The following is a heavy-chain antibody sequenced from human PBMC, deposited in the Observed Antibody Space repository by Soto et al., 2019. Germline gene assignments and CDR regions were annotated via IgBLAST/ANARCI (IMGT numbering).Heavy chain of an antibody. V-gene: IGHV3-30*03. CDR1: GFTFSNYG. D-gene: IGHD2-2*01. Sequence: QVHLVESGGGVVQPGRSLRLSCAASGFTFSNYGFHWVRQAPGRGLEWVAIISFDGTRKFYADSVKGRFAISRDNSKNTVYLQMNSLSTEDTALYYCVTTSQVQGTSYNYYYNMDVWGKGTTVTVSS. CDR3: VTTSQVQGTSYNYYYNMDV. J-gene: IGHJ6*03. CDR2: ISFDGTRK.